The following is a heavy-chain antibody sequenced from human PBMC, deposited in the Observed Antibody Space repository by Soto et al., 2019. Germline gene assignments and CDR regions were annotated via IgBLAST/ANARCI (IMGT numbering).Heavy chain of an antibody. CDR2: IDPSDSYT. CDR3: ATSVTDRYYDMDV. Sequence: GESLKISCKGSGYSFTSYWISWVRQMPGKGLEWMGRIDPSDSYTNYSPSFQGHVTISADKSISTAYLQWSSLKASDTAMYYCATSVTDRYYDMDVWDQGTTVTVSS. J-gene: IGHJ6*02. V-gene: IGHV5-10-1*01. CDR1: GYSFTSYW.